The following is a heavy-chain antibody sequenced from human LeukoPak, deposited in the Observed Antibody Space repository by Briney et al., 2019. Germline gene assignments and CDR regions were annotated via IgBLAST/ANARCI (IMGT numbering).Heavy chain of an antibody. CDR3: ATNYKISSSYNY. J-gene: IGHJ4*02. V-gene: IGHV1-24*01. CDR1: GYTLTELS. CDR2: FDPEDGET. D-gene: IGHD6-6*01. Sequence: ASVKVSCKVSGYTLTELSMHWVRQAPGKGLEWMGGFDPEDGETIYAQKFQGRVTMTEDTSTDTAYMELSSLRSEDTAVYYCATNYKISSSYNYWGQGTLVTVSS.